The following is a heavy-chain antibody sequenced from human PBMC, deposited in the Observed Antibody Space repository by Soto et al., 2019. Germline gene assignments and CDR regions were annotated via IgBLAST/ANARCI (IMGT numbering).Heavy chain of an antibody. Sequence: QVQLVESGGGLVKPGGSLRLSCAASGFTFTDYYMSWIRQAPGKVLEWVSYISGGGSTIFFADSVKGRFTISRDNAKNSLYLQMTSLRAEDTAVYYCARGRAAAAGDWHYSYYMDVWGKGPTVIVSS. CDR3: ARGRAAAAGDWHYSYYMDV. CDR1: GFTFTDYY. D-gene: IGHD2-21*01. V-gene: IGHV3-11*01. J-gene: IGHJ6*03. CDR2: ISGGGSTI.